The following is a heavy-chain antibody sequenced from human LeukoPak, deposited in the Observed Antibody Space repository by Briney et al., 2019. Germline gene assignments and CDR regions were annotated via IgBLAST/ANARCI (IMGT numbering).Heavy chain of an antibody. Sequence: ASVKVSCKASGYTFTSYGISWVRQAPGQGLEWMGWISAYNGNTNYAQKLQGRVTMTTATSTSTAYMELRSLRSDDTAVYYCARIFGFYCSSTSCYGDYFDYWGQGTLVTVSS. D-gene: IGHD2-2*01. V-gene: IGHV1-18*04. J-gene: IGHJ4*02. CDR1: GYTFTSYG. CDR2: ISAYNGNT. CDR3: ARIFGFYCSSTSCYGDYFDY.